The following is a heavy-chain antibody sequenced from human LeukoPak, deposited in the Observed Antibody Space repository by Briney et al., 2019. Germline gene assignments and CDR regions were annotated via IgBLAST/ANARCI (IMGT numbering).Heavy chain of an antibody. CDR1: GFTFSSHS. Sequence: GGSLRLSCAASGFTFSSHSMNWVRQAPGKGLEWVASINHNGNVNYYVDSVKGRFTISRDNAKNSLYLQMSNLRAEDTAVYFCARGGGLDVWGQGATVTVSS. CDR2: INHNGNVN. V-gene: IGHV3-7*03. J-gene: IGHJ6*02. CDR3: ARGGGLDV. D-gene: IGHD3-16*01.